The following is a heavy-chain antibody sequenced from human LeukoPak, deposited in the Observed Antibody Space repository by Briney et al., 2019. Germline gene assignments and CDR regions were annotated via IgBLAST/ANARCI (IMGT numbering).Heavy chain of an antibody. CDR3: ARQGRNSSGGQRWVGY. Sequence: SETLSLTCTVSGGSISSNYYYWGWIRQPPGKGLEWIGSIYYSGSTYYNPSLKSRVTISVDTSKNQFSLRLSSVTAADTAVYYCARQGRNSSGGQRWVGYWGQGTLVTVSS. J-gene: IGHJ4*02. D-gene: IGHD6-19*01. CDR1: GGSISSNYYY. CDR2: IYYSGST. V-gene: IGHV4-39*01.